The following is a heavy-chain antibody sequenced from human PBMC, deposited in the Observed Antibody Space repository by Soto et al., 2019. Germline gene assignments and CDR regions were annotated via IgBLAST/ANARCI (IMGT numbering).Heavy chain of an antibody. D-gene: IGHD6-13*01. CDR2: ISSNGGST. CDR1: GFTFSSYA. J-gene: IGHJ4*02. Sequence: GGSLRLSCAASGFTFSSYAMSWVRQAPGKGLEYVSAISSNGGSTYYADSVKGRFTISRDNSKNTLYLQMSSLRAEDTAVYYCVKTHRYIRLAAAGRGDYWGQGTLVTVSS. CDR3: VKTHRYIRLAAAGRGDY. V-gene: IGHV3-64D*08.